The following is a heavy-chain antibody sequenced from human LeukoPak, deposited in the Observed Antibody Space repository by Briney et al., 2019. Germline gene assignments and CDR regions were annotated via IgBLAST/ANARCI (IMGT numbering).Heavy chain of an antibody. V-gene: IGHV4-38-2*02. CDR3: ARGLWFGEGYYYYMDV. D-gene: IGHD3-10*01. CDR2: IYHSGST. CDR1: GYSISSGYY. J-gene: IGHJ6*03. Sequence: PSETLSLTCTVSGYSISSGYYWGWIRQPPGEGLEWIGSIYHSGSTYYNPSLKSRVTISVDTSKNQFSLKLSSVTAADTAVYYCARGLWFGEGYYYYMDVWGKGTAVTVSS.